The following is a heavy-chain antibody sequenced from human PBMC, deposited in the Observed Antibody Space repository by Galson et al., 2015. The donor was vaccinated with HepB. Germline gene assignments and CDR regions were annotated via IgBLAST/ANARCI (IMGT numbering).Heavy chain of an antibody. J-gene: IGHJ4*02. CDR3: ARQSTGPPPAAHLDFDY. Sequence: QSGAEVKKPGESLKISCKGSGYSFTSYWIGWVRQMPGKGLEWMGRIDPSDSYTNYSPSFQGHVTISADKSISTAYLQWSSLKASDTAMYYCARQSTGPPPAAHLDFDYWGQGTLVTVSS. CDR1: GYSFTSYW. V-gene: IGHV5-10-1*01. CDR2: IDPSDSYT. D-gene: IGHD6-13*01.